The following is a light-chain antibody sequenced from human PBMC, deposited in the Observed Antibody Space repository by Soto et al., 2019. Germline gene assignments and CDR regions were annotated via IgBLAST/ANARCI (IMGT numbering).Light chain of an antibody. CDR3: TSYTNRYTYV. CDR2: NVS. Sequence: QSALTQPASVSGSPGQSITISCTGTSSDVGGYNYVAWYQQHPGKAPKLMIYNVSNRPSGVSNRFSGSKSGNTASLTISGLQAEDEADYYCTSYTNRYTYVFGTRTKVTVL. V-gene: IGLV2-14*01. CDR1: SSDVGGYNY. J-gene: IGLJ1*01.